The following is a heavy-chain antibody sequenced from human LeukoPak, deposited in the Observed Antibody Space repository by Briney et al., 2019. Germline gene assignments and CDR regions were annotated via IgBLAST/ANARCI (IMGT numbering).Heavy chain of an antibody. V-gene: IGHV3-23*01. Sequence: GGSLRLSCAASGFTFSSYAMSWVRQAPGKGLEWVSAITSSGGSAYYADSVKGRFTISRDNSKNTLYLQMNSLRAEDTAVYYCAKDVFSKRYYFDYWGQGTLVTVSS. CDR1: GFTFSSYA. D-gene: IGHD2-2*01. J-gene: IGHJ4*02. CDR3: AKDVFSKRYYFDY. CDR2: ITSSGGSA.